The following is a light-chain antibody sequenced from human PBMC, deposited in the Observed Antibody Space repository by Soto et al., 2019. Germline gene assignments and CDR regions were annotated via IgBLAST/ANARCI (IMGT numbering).Light chain of an antibody. J-gene: IGLJ3*02. CDR2: EGS. CDR3: CSYAGSRV. CDR1: SSDVGSYNL. Sequence: QSALTQPASVSGSPGQSITISCTGTSSDVGSYNLVSWYQQHPGKAPKLMIYEGSKRPSGVSNRFSGSKSGNTASLTISGLHAEDEADYDCCSYAGSRVFGGGTKLTVL. V-gene: IGLV2-23*01.